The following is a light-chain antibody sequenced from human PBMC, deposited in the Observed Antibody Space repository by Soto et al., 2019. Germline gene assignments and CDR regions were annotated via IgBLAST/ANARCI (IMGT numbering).Light chain of an antibody. CDR3: SSYTSSSPFA. J-gene: IGLJ1*01. Sequence: QSVLTQPASVSGSPGQSITISCTGTSSDVGGYNYVSWYQQHPGKAPKLMIYEVSNRPSGVSNRFSGSKSGNTASLTISGIQAEDEDDYSYSSYTSSSPFAFGTGTKVPAL. V-gene: IGLV2-14*01. CDR1: SSDVGGYNY. CDR2: EVS.